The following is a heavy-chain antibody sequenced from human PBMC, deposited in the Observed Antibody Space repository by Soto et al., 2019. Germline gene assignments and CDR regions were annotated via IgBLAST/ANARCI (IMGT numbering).Heavy chain of an antibody. D-gene: IGHD4-17*01. CDR3: ARGVNYGDYVLGFDY. CDR1: GGSISSGDYY. Sequence: TSETQSLTCTVSGGSISSGDYYWSWIRQPPGKGLEWIGYIYYSGSTYYNPSLKSRVTISVDTSKNQFSLKLSSVTAADTAVYYCARGVNYGDYVLGFDYWGQGTLVTVSS. J-gene: IGHJ4*02. CDR2: IYYSGST. V-gene: IGHV4-30-4*01.